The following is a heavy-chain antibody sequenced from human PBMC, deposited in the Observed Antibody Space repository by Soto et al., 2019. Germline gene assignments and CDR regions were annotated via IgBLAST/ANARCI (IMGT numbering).Heavy chain of an antibody. Sequence: SETLSLTCTVSGASISGCYWSWSRQPPGKGLEWIGYLSYSGTTHYYPSLRGRVTISRDTSNLQFSLRLTSVTTADTAVYYCARHRAFGINSVSPFDVWGQGTLVT. CDR2: LSYSGTT. D-gene: IGHD3-10*01. V-gene: IGHV4-59*08. CDR1: GASISGCY. J-gene: IGHJ3*01. CDR3: ARHRAFGINSVSPFDV.